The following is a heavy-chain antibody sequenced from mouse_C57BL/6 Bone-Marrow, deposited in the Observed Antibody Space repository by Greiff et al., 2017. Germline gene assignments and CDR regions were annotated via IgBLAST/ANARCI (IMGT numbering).Heavy chain of an antibody. CDR1: GYSITSGYY. CDR3: ARVDYEDAMDY. CDR2: ISYDGSN. V-gene: IGHV3-6*01. D-gene: IGHD2-4*01. Sequence: EVQLQESGPGLVKPSQSLSLTCSVTGYSITSGYYWNWIRQFPGNKLEWMGYISYDGSNNYNPSLKNRISITRDTSKNQFFLKLNSVTTEDTATYYCARVDYEDAMDYWGQGTSVTVSS. J-gene: IGHJ4*01.